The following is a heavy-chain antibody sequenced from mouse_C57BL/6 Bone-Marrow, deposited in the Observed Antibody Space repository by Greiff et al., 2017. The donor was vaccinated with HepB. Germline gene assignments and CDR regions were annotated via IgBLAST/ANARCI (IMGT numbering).Heavy chain of an antibody. CDR1: GYTFTSYW. CDR3: ARWGAFYAMDY. CDR2: IDPSDSYT. J-gene: IGHJ4*01. Sequence: VQLQQSGAELVKPGASVKLSCKASGYTFTSYWMQWVKQRPGQGLEWIGEIDPSDSYTNYNQKFKGKAILTVDTSSSTAYMQLSSLTSEDSAFYYCARWGAFYAMDYWGQGTSVTVSS. V-gene: IGHV1-50*01.